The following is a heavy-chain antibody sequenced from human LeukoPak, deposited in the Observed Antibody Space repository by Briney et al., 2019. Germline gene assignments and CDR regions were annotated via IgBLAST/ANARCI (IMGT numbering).Heavy chain of an antibody. CDR2: ISSTTVI. CDR1: GFRFSGYN. V-gene: IGHV3-69-1*01. Sequence: GGSLRLSCAVSGFRFSGYNMNWVRQAPGKGLEWIAYISSTTVIYYADSVEGRFTVSRDNAHDSLYLQMSSLTLDDTAVYFCAREGDGSNSGFAYWGHGTLVTVSS. D-gene: IGHD4-11*01. J-gene: IGHJ4*01. CDR3: AREGDGSNSGFAY.